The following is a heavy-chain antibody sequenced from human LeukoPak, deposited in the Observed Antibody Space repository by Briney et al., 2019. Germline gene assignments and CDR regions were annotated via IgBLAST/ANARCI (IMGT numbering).Heavy chain of an antibody. CDR3: AREGIAAAGDNKYYYYGMDV. Sequence: ASVKVSCKASGYTFTGYYMHWVRQAPGQGLEWMGWINPNSGGTNYAQKFQGRVTMTRDTSISTAYMELSRLRSDDTAVYYCAREGIAAAGDNKYYYYGMDVWGQGTTVTVSS. CDR1: GYTFTGYY. V-gene: IGHV1-2*02. CDR2: INPNSGGT. J-gene: IGHJ6*02. D-gene: IGHD6-13*01.